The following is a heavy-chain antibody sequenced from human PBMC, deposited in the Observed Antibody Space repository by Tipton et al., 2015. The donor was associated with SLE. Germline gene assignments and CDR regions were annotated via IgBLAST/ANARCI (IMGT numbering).Heavy chain of an antibody. V-gene: IGHV3-7*01. CDR3: ARIPEGDFWSGYSAFDI. D-gene: IGHD3-3*01. CDR1: GFTFSYFR. CDR2: IKQDGSEI. Sequence: SLRLSCAASGFTFSYFRMTWVRQAPGKGLEWVANIKQDGSEIYYVDSVKGRFTISRDNAKNSLYLQMNSLRAEDTAVYYCARIPEGDFWSGYSAFDIWGQGTMVTVSS. J-gene: IGHJ3*02.